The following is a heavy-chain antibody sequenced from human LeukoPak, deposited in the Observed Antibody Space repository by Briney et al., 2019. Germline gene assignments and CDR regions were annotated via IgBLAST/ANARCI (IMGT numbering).Heavy chain of an antibody. J-gene: IGHJ4*02. CDR1: GFTFDDYA. CDR2: ISWNSGSI. Sequence: PGGSLRLSCAASGFTFDDYAMHWVRQAPGKGLEWASGISWNSGSIGYADSVKGRFTISRDNAKNSLYLQMNSLRAEDTALYYCAKEGSGGSGSYYNEPFDYWGQGTLVTVSS. CDR3: AKEGSGGSGSYYNEPFDY. D-gene: IGHD3-10*01. V-gene: IGHV3-9*01.